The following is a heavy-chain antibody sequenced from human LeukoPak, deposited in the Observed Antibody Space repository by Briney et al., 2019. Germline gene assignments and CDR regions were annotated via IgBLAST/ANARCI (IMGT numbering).Heavy chain of an antibody. Sequence: GGSLRLSCAASGFTFSSYAMHWVRQAPGKGLEYVSAISSNGGSTYYANSVKGRFTISRDNSKNTLYLQMGSLRAEDMAVYYCARGAGYSSSWYISWGQGTLVTVSS. D-gene: IGHD6-13*01. CDR3: ARGAGYSSSWYIS. CDR1: GFTFSSYA. CDR2: ISSNGGST. J-gene: IGHJ5*02. V-gene: IGHV3-64*01.